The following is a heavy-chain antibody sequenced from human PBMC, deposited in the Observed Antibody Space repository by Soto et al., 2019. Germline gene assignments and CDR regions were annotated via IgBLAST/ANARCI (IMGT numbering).Heavy chain of an antibody. J-gene: IGHJ6*03. V-gene: IGHV4-59*01. CDR1: GGSISSYY. CDR2: IYYSGST. Sequence: SETLSLTCTVSGGSISSYYWGWIRQPPGKGLEWIGYIYYSGSTNYNPSLKSRVTISVDTSKNQFSLKLSSVAAADTAVYYCARGVGLGMAAGGNYYFMDVWGKGTTVTVSS. CDR3: ARGVGLGMAAGGNYYFMDV. D-gene: IGHD6-13*01.